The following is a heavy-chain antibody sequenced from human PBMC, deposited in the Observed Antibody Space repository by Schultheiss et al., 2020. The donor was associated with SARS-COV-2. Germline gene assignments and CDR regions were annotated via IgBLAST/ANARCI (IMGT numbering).Heavy chain of an antibody. CDR1: GYSIGSGFF. Sequence: SETLSLTCAVSGYSIGSGFFWVWIRQPPGKGLQWIGSISHSGTTSSNPSLQSRVTMSIDTSKNQFSLKLTSVTAADTAVYYCARHNPRRGIQLWSVPTYWYFDLWGRGTLVTVSS. J-gene: IGHJ2*01. D-gene: IGHD5-18*01. CDR2: ISHSGTT. CDR3: ARHNPRRGIQLWSVPTYWYFDL. V-gene: IGHV4-38-2*01.